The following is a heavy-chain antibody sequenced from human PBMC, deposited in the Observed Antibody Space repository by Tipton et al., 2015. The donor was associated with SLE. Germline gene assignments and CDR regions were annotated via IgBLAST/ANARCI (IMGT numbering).Heavy chain of an antibody. J-gene: IGHJ5*02. CDR2: IYYSGST. CDR1: GGSISSGGYY. CDR3: ARALGERFLRGNWFDP. V-gene: IGHV4-31*03. D-gene: IGHD3-3*01. Sequence: LRLSCTVSGGSISSGGYYRSWIRQHPGKCLEWIGYIYYSGSTYYNPSLKSRVTISVDTSKNQFSLKLSSVTAADTAVYYCARALGERFLRGNWFDPWGQGTLVTVSS.